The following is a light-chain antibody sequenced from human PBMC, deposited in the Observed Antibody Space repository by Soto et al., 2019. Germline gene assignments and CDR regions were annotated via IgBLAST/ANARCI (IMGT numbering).Light chain of an antibody. Sequence: DIEMTQTPSSLSASVGDRVTLTCRASQSISRYLNWYQQKPGKAPKLLIYAASDLQSGVPSTFSGSGSGTDFTLTINYLQPEDFATYYCQQTYNTPRTFGQGTKVEIK. CDR2: AAS. CDR1: QSISRY. CDR3: QQTYNTPRT. V-gene: IGKV1-39*01. J-gene: IGKJ1*01.